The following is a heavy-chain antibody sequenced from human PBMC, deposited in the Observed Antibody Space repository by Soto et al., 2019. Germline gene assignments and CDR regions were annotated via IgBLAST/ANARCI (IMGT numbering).Heavy chain of an antibody. CDR1: GGIFSSNT. Sequence: QGYLVQSGAEVKKPGSSVKISCKASGGIFSSNTINWVRQAAGQGLEWMGGIIPLFGTANYAEKFQGRVTITADKSTKTEYMELTTLRSKNTAVFYCASKAPCGGECSAFDSWGQGTLVTVSS. CDR3: ASKAPCGGECSAFDS. CDR2: IIPLFGTA. D-gene: IGHD2-21*01. V-gene: IGHV1-69*06. J-gene: IGHJ4*02.